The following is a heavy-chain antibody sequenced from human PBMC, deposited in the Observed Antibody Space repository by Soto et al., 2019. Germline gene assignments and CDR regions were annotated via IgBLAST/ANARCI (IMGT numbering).Heavy chain of an antibody. CDR1: GFAFNKYG. J-gene: IGHJ6*02. Sequence: QVQLVESGGGVVQPGRSLRLSCAASGFAFNKYGVHWVRQAPGEGLEWVSLISFDGSDEWYADSVKGRFTISRDNSKNTLYRQMNSLRPEDTAVYYCAKGYEISPPIASGWYPNYYYGMDVWGQGTTVTVSS. D-gene: IGHD6-19*01. V-gene: IGHV3-30*18. CDR3: AKGYEISPPIASGWYPNYYYGMDV. CDR2: ISFDGSDE.